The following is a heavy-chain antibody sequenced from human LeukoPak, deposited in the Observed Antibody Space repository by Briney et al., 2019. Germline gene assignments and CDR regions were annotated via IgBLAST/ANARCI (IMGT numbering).Heavy chain of an antibody. V-gene: IGHV1-2*02. D-gene: IGHD2-2*01. Sequence: ASVKVSCKASGYTFTGYYMHWVRQAPGQGLEWMGWINPNSGGTNYAQKFQGRVTMTRDTSISTAYMELSRLRSDDTAVYYCARGPPIYCSSTSCYELDPWGQGTLVTVSS. CDR1: GYTFTGYY. CDR3: ARGPPIYCSSTSCYELDP. J-gene: IGHJ5*02. CDR2: INPNSGGT.